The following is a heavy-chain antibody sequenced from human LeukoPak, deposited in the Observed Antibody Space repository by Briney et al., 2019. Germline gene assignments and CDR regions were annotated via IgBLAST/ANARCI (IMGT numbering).Heavy chain of an antibody. CDR2: INNTGGST. CDR3: AKGVTSGWRTFDY. CDR1: GFTFSSYA. J-gene: IGHJ4*02. D-gene: IGHD6-19*01. V-gene: IGHV3-23*01. Sequence: PGGSLRLSCAASGFTFSSYAMSWVRQAPGKGLEWVSVINNTGGSTHYADSVKGRCTISRDNSKSTLYLQMNSLRAEDTAVYYCAKGVTSGWRTFDYWGQGTLVTVSS.